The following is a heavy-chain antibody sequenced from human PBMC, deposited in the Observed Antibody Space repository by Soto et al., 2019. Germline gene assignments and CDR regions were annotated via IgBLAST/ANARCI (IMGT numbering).Heavy chain of an antibody. V-gene: IGHV6-1*01. CDR1: GDSVSSNSAA. CDR3: ARGEQYSGRIFDY. Sequence: SQTLSLTCGISGDSVSSNSAAWNWLRQSPSRGLEWLGRTYYRSKWYNDYAVSVESRITINPDTSKNHFSLQLNFVTPEDTAVYFCARGEQYSGRIFDYWGQGTLVNVSS. J-gene: IGHJ4*02. D-gene: IGHD1-26*01. CDR2: TYYRSKWYN.